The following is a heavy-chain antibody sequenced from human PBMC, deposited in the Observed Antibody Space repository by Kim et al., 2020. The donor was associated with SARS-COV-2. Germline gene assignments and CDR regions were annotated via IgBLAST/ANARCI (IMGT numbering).Heavy chain of an antibody. D-gene: IGHD3-16*02. CDR3: SRDVVSGGFSFS. V-gene: IGHV3-66*01. J-gene: IGHJ3*01. Sequence: YYADSVKGGFTISRENSKNTLYLKMNSLRAEDTAVYYCSRDVVSGGFSFSWGQGTMVTVSS.